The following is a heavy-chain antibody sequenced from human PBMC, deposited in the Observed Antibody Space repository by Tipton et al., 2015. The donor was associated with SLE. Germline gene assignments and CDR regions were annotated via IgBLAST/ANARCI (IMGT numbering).Heavy chain of an antibody. J-gene: IGHJ3*02. D-gene: IGHD2-21*02. CDR3: ARDLSGDYFSAFDI. Sequence: TLSLTCAVYGGSLSGYYWSWARQPPGKGLEWIGEINHTGSTNYNPSLKSRVTISGDTSKSQFSLSLRSVTAADTAVYYCARDLSGDYFSAFDIWGQGTMVTVSS. CDR1: GGSLSGYY. V-gene: IGHV4-34*09. CDR2: INHTGST.